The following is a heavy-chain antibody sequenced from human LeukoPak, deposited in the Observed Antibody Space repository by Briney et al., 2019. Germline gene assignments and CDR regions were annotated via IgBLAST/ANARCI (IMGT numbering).Heavy chain of an antibody. V-gene: IGHV3-23*01. CDR3: AKGAEYYYFWSGWVNYFDY. D-gene: IGHD3-3*01. CDR1: GFTFSSYA. J-gene: IGHJ4*02. Sequence: GVSLTLSCSASGFTFSSYAMMWVRQAPVKGREWGSAISRSGGSTYYADSVKGRFTTSRDNSKNTLYLQMNSLRAEDTAVYYCAKGAEYYYFWSGWVNYFDYWGQGTLVTVSS. CDR2: ISRSGGST.